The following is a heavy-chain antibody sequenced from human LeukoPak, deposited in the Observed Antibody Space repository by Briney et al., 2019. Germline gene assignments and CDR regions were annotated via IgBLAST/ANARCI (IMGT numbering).Heavy chain of an antibody. CDR3: ARDRDIVEVVAATPYYYYYGMDV. Sequence: ASVKVSCKASGYTFTGYYMHWVRQAPGQGLEWMGWINPNSGGTNYAQKFQGRVTMTRDTSISTAYMELSRLRSDDTAVYYCARDRDIVEVVAATPYYYYYGMDVWGQGTTVTVSS. J-gene: IGHJ6*02. D-gene: IGHD2-15*01. V-gene: IGHV1-2*02. CDR2: INPNSGGT. CDR1: GYTFTGYY.